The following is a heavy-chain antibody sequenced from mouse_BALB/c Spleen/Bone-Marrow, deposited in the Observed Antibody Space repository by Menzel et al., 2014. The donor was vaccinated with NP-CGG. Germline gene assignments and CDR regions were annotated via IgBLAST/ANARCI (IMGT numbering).Heavy chain of an antibody. CDR2: INPSSGYT. V-gene: IGHV1-4*01. CDR3: AYGNYGYAMDY. Sequence: QVQLKESGAELARPGASVKMSCKASGYTFTSYTMHWVKQRPGQGLEWIGYINPSSGYTNYNQKFKDKATLTADKSSSTAYMQLSSLTSEDSAVYYCAYGNYGYAMDYGGQGTSVTVSS. D-gene: IGHD2-10*02. J-gene: IGHJ4*01. CDR1: GYTFTSYT.